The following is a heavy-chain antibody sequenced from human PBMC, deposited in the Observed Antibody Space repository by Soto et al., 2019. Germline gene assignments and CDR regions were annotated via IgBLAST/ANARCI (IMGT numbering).Heavy chain of an antibody. CDR3: ARESRYCSGGSCYFLPGIDY. J-gene: IGHJ4*02. CDR1: GVTFSSYA. V-gene: IGHV1-69*13. Sequence: GASVKVSCKAAGVTFSSYAISWVRQAPGQGLEWMGGIIPIFGTANYAQKFQGRVTITADESTSTAYMELSSLRSEDTAVYYCARESRYCSGGSCYFLPGIDYWGQGTLVTSPQ. CDR2: IIPIFGTA. D-gene: IGHD2-15*01.